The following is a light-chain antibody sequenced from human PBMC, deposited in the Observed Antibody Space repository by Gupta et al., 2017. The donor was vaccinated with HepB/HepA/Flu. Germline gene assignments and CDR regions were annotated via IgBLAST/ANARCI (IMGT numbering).Light chain of an antibody. V-gene: IGLV1-47*01. CDR3: EAWDDSLSFL. CDR1: SSNIGSNY. CDR2: RNN. Sequence: QSVLTQPPSASGTPGQRVTISCSGSSSNIGSNYVYWYQQLPGTAPKLLIDRNNQRPSGVPDRFSGSKSGTYDSLDISGLRSEDEADYYCEAWDDSLSFLLGGGTKLTV. J-gene: IGLJ2*01.